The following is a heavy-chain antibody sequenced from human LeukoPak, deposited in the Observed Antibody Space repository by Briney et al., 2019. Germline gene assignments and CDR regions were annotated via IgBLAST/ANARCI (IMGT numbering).Heavy chain of an antibody. Sequence: GGSLRLSCAASGFTFSSYGMHWVRQAPGKGLEWVAVISYDGSNKYYADSVKGRFTISRDNSKNTLYLQMNSLRAEDTAVYYCAKDYAIFGVVIIGPSDYWGQGTLVTVSS. CDR1: GFTFSSYG. J-gene: IGHJ4*02. CDR2: ISYDGSNK. CDR3: AKDYAIFGVVIIGPSDY. D-gene: IGHD3-3*01. V-gene: IGHV3-30*18.